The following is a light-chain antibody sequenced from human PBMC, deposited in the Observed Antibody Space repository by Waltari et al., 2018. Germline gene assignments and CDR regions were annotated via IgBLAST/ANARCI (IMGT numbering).Light chain of an antibody. CDR2: SDN. CDR1: SPNIGGIS. Sequence: QSLLTQPPSASGTPGQRVTISCSGSSPNIGGISLNWYQHVPGTAPKVLIFSDNQRPSGVPDRISGSKSGTSASLAISGLQSEDETDYYCAAWDDSLNGWVFGGGTRLTVL. J-gene: IGLJ3*02. V-gene: IGLV1-44*01. CDR3: AAWDDSLNGWV.